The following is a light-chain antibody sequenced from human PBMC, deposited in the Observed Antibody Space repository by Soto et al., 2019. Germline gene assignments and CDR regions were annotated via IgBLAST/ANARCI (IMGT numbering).Light chain of an antibody. V-gene: IGKV1-5*03. CDR1: QVIGIY. Sequence: DIQLTQSPSFLSASIGDRVTITCRASQVIGIYLAWYQQKPGKAPNLLIYKASSLESGVPSRFSGSGSGTEFTLTISSLQPDDFETYYCQQYNSYYVKFGQGTKVDIX. J-gene: IGKJ1*01. CDR2: KAS. CDR3: QQYNSYYVK.